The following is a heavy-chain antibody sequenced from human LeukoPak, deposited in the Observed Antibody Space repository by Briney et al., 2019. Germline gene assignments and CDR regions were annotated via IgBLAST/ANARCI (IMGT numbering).Heavy chain of an antibody. V-gene: IGHV1-46*01. CDR3: ARSGDCTNGVCYYYFDY. Sequence: ASEKVSCKVSGYTFTSYYMHWVLQAPGQGLEWMGIINPSGGSTSYAQKFQGRVTMTRDTSTSTVYMELSSLRSEDTAVYYCARSGDCTNGVCYYYFDYWGQGTLVTVSS. CDR2: INPSGGST. D-gene: IGHD2-8*01. J-gene: IGHJ4*02. CDR1: GYTFTSYY.